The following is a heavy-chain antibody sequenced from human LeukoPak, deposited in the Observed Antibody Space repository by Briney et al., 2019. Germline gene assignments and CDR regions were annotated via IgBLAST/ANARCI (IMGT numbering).Heavy chain of an antibody. CDR1: GGSFSGYY. V-gene: IGHV4-34*01. Sequence: SETLSLTCAVYGGSFSGYYWSWIRQPPGKGLEWIGEINHSGSTNYNPSLKSRVTISVDTSKNHFSLRLSSVTAADTAVYYCARDTSMITPDSDYWGQGTLVTVSS. J-gene: IGHJ4*02. D-gene: IGHD3-16*01. CDR2: INHSGST. CDR3: ARDTSMITPDSDY.